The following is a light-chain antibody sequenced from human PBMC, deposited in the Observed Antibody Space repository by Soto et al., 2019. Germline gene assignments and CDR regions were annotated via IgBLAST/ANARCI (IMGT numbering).Light chain of an antibody. CDR2: GAT. CDR1: QNVATN. Sequence: EIVMTQSPASLSVSSGESATLSCRASQNVATNLAWYQHKPGQPPRLLIYGATTWATGVPARFSGSGSGTYSTLTIRGRQSEDSALYYCQQYNDWLPEDTFGQGTKLEIK. J-gene: IGKJ2*01. V-gene: IGKV3-15*01. CDR3: QQYNDWLPEDT.